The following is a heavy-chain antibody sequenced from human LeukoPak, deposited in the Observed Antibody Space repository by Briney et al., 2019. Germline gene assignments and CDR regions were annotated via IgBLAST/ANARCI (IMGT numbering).Heavy chain of an antibody. V-gene: IGHV1-2*02. CDR1: GYTFTGYY. D-gene: IGHD5/OR15-5a*01. CDR2: IYPNSGGT. CDR3: ARDLYGYPAFDY. Sequence: AAVKVSRKSSGYTFTGYYMHWVRQAPGQGLGWMGWIYPNSGGTNYAQEFQGRDTMTSVTSISTAYMEMSRLRSDDTAVYYCARDLYGYPAFDYWGQGTLVTVSS. J-gene: IGHJ4*02.